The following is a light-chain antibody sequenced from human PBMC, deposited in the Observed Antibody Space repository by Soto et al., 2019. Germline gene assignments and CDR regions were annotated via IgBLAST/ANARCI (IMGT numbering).Light chain of an antibody. CDR3: CSYTRTSNHYF. CDR2: EVR. Sequence: ALTQPASVSGSPGQSITVSCTGTSSDIGGYDYVSWYQQRPGKAPKLMIYEVRYRPSGVSNRFSGSKSGNTASLTISGLQAEDEADYYCCSYTRTSNHYFFGSGTKVTVL. CDR1: SSDIGGYDY. J-gene: IGLJ1*01. V-gene: IGLV2-14*01.